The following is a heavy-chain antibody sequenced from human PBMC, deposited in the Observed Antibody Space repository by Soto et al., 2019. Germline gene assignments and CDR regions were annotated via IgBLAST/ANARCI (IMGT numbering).Heavy chain of an antibody. CDR2: IGPESGAT. CDR1: GYTFTGHY. CDR3: GRGRSGQIVVFY. Sequence: ASVKVSCKASGYTFTGHYIQWVRQAPEQGPEWMGEIGPESGATRYAQKFRGRVTMTMDSSITTVYMELKNLSPDDTAVYYCGRGRSGQIVVFYWGQGTPVTVYS. J-gene: IGHJ4*02. V-gene: IGHV1-2*02. D-gene: IGHD3-3*01.